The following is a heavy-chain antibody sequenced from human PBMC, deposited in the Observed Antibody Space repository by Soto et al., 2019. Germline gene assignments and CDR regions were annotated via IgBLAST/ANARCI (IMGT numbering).Heavy chain of an antibody. CDR2: IYYSGTT. J-gene: IGHJ4*02. CDR3: ARESPQYYFDY. V-gene: IGHV4-31*03. CDR1: GGSISSGGYY. Sequence: PSETLSLTCTVSGGSISSGGYYWSWIRQHPGKGLEWIGYIYYSGTTYYNPSLKSRVTISVDTSKNQFSLKLSSVTAADTAVYYCARESPQYYFDYWGQGTLVTVSS.